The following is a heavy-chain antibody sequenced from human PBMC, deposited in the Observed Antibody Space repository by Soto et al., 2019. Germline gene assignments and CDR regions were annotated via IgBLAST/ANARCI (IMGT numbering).Heavy chain of an antibody. J-gene: IGHJ4*02. CDR1: SGSISSHGHA. CDR3: ARAGFWNLDS. D-gene: IGHD1-1*01. CDR2: VHHTKGA. Sequence: CAVFSGSISSHGHAWNWVRQPPGQGLEWIGEVHHTKGALYNPALRSRVTVSADLFNSKIFLEVHSLGAADTAVYYCARAGFWNLDSWGQGTPVTVSS. V-gene: IGHV4-4*02.